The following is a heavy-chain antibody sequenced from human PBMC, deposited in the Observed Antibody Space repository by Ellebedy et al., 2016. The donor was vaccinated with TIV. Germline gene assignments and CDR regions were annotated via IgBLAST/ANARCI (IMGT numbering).Heavy chain of an antibody. Sequence: ASVKVSCKASGYTFTTFAMHWVRQAPGQRLAWMGWINAGNGNTKYSQKFQGRVTITRDTSASTAYMELSSLRSEDTAVYYCAVGSGLAAGGPTARFDPWGQGTLVTVSS. D-gene: IGHD6-13*01. V-gene: IGHV1-3*01. CDR3: AVGSGLAAGGPTARFDP. J-gene: IGHJ5*02. CDR2: INAGNGNT. CDR1: GYTFTTFA.